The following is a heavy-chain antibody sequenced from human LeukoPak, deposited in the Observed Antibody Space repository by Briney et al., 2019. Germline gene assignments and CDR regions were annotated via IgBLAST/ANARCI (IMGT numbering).Heavy chain of an antibody. CDR3: AKGRRTVTTYSDY. D-gene: IGHD4-17*01. CDR1: RFTFSSYG. V-gene: IGHV3-30*18. Sequence: PGGSLRLSCAASRFTFSSYGMHWARQAPGKGLEWVAVISYDGSNKYYADSVKGRFTISRDNSKNTLYLQMNSLRAEDTAVYYCAKGRRTVTTYSDYWGQGTLVTVSS. J-gene: IGHJ4*02. CDR2: ISYDGSNK.